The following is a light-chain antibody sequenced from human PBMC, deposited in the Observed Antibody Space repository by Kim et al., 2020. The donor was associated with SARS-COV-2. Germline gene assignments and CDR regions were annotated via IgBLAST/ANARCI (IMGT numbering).Light chain of an antibody. Sequence: LSPEERANHTSRVSHSVSRSFAWYQQKPGQAPRLVIYDASKRATGITARFSGSGSGTDFTLNISSLEHEDFAVYYCQQRRNWPLTFGGGTKVDIK. CDR1: HSVSRS. V-gene: IGKV3-11*01. J-gene: IGKJ4*01. CDR3: QQRRNWPLT. CDR2: DAS.